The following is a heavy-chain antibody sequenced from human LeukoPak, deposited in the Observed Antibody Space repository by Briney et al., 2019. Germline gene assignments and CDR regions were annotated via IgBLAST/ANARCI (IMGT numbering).Heavy chain of an antibody. CDR3: RALETGLTTTDFDY. CDR2: IYTSGST. Sequence: SQTLSLTCTVSGGSISSGSYYWSWIRQPAGKGLEWIGRIYTSGSTNYNPSLKSRVTISVDTSKNQFSLKLSSVTAADTAVYYCRALETGLTTTDFDYWGEGTLVTVSS. CDR1: GGSISSGSYY. V-gene: IGHV4-61*02. J-gene: IGHJ4*02. D-gene: IGHD4-17*01.